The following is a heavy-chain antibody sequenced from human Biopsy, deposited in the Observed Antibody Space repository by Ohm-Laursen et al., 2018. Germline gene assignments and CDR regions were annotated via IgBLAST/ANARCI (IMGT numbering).Heavy chain of an antibody. V-gene: IGHV4-59*11. CDR2: FYGSGNT. CDR1: GASLSSHY. Sequence: PGTLSLTCTVSGASLSSHYWSWIRQPPGKGLEWLGYFYGSGNTYYNPSLKSRVTISVDPSKNQFSLKLNAVTAADTAVYYCAKGITVYGVVLPYYFDDWGQGTLVIVSS. CDR3: AKGITVYGVVLPYYFDD. D-gene: IGHD3-3*01. J-gene: IGHJ4*02.